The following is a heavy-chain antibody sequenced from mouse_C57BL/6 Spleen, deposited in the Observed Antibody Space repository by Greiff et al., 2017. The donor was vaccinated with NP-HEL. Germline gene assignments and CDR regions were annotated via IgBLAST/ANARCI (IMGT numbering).Heavy chain of an antibody. CDR3: TRRAGTGYLDG. Sequence: VKLMESGAELVRPGASVTLSCKASGYTFTDSEMHWVKQTPVPGLEWIGAIDPETGGTAYNQKFKGQALLTAAKSSRPAYMELRSLTSEDAAVYYCTRRAGTGYLDGGGQGTTLTVSS. D-gene: IGHD3-3*01. CDR1: GYTFTDSE. J-gene: IGHJ2*01. V-gene: IGHV1-15*01. CDR2: IDPETGGT.